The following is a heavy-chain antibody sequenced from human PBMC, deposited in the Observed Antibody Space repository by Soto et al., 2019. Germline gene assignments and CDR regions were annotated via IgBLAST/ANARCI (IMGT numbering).Heavy chain of an antibody. V-gene: IGHV1-69*01. Sequence: QVQLVQSGAEVKKPGSSVKVSCKASGGTFSSYAISWVRQAPGQGLEWMGGIIPIFGTANYAQKFQGRVTITGDESTSTAYMELSSLRSEDTAVYYCARVDIVVVPAAPWGYYGMDVWGQGTTVTVSS. CDR1: GGTFSSYA. D-gene: IGHD2-2*01. CDR3: ARVDIVVVPAAPWGYYGMDV. CDR2: IIPIFGTA. J-gene: IGHJ6*02.